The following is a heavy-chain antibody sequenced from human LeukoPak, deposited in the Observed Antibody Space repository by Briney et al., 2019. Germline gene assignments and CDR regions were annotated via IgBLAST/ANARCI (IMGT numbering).Heavy chain of an antibody. Sequence: RSLRLSCAASGFTFSSYAMHWVRQAPGKGLEWVAVISYDGSNKYYADSVKGRFTISRNNSKNTLYLQMNSLRAEDTAVYYCARGVGARSYFDYWGQGTLVTVSS. CDR3: ARGVGARSYFDY. CDR1: GFTFSSYA. CDR2: ISYDGSNK. D-gene: IGHD1-26*01. J-gene: IGHJ4*02. V-gene: IGHV3-30-3*01.